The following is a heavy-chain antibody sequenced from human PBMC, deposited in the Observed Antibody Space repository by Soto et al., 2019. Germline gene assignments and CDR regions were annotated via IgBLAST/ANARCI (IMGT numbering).Heavy chain of an antibody. CDR3: ARAVAGWFRIYWVGL. J-gene: IGHJ4*02. CDR1: GYPFTSSG. D-gene: IGHD6-19*01. Sequence: ASVKVSCKASGYPFTSSGISWVGHAPGQGLEWMGWISAYNGNTNYAQKLQGRVTMTTDTSTSTAYMELRSLRSDDTAVYYCARAVAGWFRIYWVGLWGKGTLVT. CDR2: ISAYNGNT. V-gene: IGHV1-18*04.